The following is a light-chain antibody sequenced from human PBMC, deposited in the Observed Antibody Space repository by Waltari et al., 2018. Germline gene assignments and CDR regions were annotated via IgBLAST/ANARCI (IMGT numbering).Light chain of an antibody. Sequence: QSALTQPRSVSGSPGQSVTISCTGTSRDVGDYNYVSWYQQHPGKAPKLIIYDVSKRPSGVPDRFSGSKSGNTASLTISGLQPEDESDYYCCSYVDRPRVFGGGTKLTVL. J-gene: IGLJ3*02. CDR3: CSYVDRPRV. V-gene: IGLV2-11*01. CDR1: SRDVGDYNY. CDR2: DVS.